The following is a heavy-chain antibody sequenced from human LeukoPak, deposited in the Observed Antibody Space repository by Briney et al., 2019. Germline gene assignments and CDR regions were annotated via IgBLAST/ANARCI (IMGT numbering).Heavy chain of an antibody. J-gene: IGHJ4*02. Sequence: ASVKVSCKASGYTFTGYYMHWVRQAPGQGLEWMGWINPNSGGTNYAQKFQGRVTMTRDTSISTAYMELSSLRSEDTAVYYCARDWYYDSSGYEKTSIDYWGQGTLVTVSS. CDR3: ARDWYYDSSGYEKTSIDY. V-gene: IGHV1-2*02. D-gene: IGHD3-22*01. CDR2: INPNSGGT. CDR1: GYTFTGYY.